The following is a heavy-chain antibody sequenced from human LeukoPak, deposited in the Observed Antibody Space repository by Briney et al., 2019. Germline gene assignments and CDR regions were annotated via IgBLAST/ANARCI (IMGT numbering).Heavy chain of an antibody. CDR1: GFTFSSYA. Sequence: HPGGSLRLSCAASGFTFSSYAMHWVRQTLGKGLEYVSATSTNGGGTYYANSVKGRFTISRDNSKNTLYLQMGSLRAEDMAVYFCARYCNGVTCYSGYDYWGQGTLVTVSS. CDR2: TSTNGGGT. V-gene: IGHV3-64*01. CDR3: ARYCNGVTCYSGYDY. J-gene: IGHJ4*02. D-gene: IGHD2-15*01.